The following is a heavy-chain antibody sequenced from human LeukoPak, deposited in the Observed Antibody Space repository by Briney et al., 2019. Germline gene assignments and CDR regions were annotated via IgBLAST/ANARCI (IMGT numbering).Heavy chain of an antibody. V-gene: IGHV1-18*01. CDR2: ISAYNGNT. CDR1: GYTFTSYG. D-gene: IGHD6-13*01. CDR3: ARSIVIAAAGTHNWFDP. J-gene: IGHJ5*02. Sequence: ASVKVSCKASGYTFTSYGISWVRQAPGQGLEWMGWISAYNGNTNYAQKLQGRVTMTTDTSTSTAYTELRSLRSDDTAVYYCARSIVIAAAGTHNWFDPWGQGTLVTVSS.